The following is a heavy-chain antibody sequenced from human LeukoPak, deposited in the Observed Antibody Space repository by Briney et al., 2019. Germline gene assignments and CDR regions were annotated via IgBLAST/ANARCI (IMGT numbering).Heavy chain of an antibody. CDR1: GGSISSSSYY. V-gene: IGHV4-39*07. CDR2: IYTTGSA. CDR3: ARQDV. J-gene: IGHJ6*04. Sequence: SETLSLTCTVSGGSISSSSYYWGWIRQPLGKGLEWIGRIYTTGSASYNPSLKSRVTISLDTSKNQFSLKLSSVTAADTGVYYCARQDVWGNGTTVTVSS.